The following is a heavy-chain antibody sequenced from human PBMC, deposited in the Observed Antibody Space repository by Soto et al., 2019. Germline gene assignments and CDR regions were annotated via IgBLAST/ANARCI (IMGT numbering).Heavy chain of an antibody. CDR2: LGAAADP. CDR1: GFTLSAYD. D-gene: IGHD2-15*01. J-gene: IGHJ6*02. CDR3: DRAYSCRLPRRADYYYAMDV. V-gene: IGHV3-13*05. Sequence: PGVSLRLSCAASGFTLSAYDMHWVRQAEGKGLERVSALGAAADPYYLVSVKGRFTISRETSKHSLYLQMNNLRAGDTAVYYCDRAYSCRLPRRADYYYAMDVWGQGTTVTV.